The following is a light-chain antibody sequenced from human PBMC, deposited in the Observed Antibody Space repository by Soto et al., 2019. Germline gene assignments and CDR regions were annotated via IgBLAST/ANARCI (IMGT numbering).Light chain of an antibody. CDR2: GAS. Sequence: EIVMTQSPATLSVSPGERATLSCRASQSVSSNLAWYQQKPGQAPRLLIYGASTRATDIPARFSGSGSGTEFTLTISSLQSEDFAVYYCQQYNNWTPWTFGPGTKVDIK. CDR3: QQYNNWTPWT. J-gene: IGKJ3*01. V-gene: IGKV3-15*01. CDR1: QSVSSN.